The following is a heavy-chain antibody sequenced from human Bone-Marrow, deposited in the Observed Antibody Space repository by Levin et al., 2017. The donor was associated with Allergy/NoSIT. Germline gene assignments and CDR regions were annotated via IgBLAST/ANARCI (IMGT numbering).Heavy chain of an antibody. CDR1: GFTFSSYA. V-gene: IGHV3-23*01. CDR3: AKEGLAVAGYYFDS. J-gene: IGHJ4*02. CDR2: ISGSGTIT. D-gene: IGHD6-19*01. Sequence: GGSLRLSCAASGFTFSSYAMSWVRQAPGKGLEWVSSISGSGTITHYAESVKGRFTISRDISKNMLHLQINSLRAEDTAIYFCAKEGLAVAGYYFDSWGQGTLVTVSS.